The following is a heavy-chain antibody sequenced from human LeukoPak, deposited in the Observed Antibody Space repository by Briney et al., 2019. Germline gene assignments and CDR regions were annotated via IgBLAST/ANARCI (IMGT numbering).Heavy chain of an antibody. D-gene: IGHD3-22*01. V-gene: IGHV3-23*01. CDR2: ISGSGGST. J-gene: IGHJ4*02. CDR1: GFTFSSYA. Sequence: GGSLRLSCAASGFTFSSYAMSWVRQAPGKGLEWVSAISGSGGSTYYADSVKGRFTISRDNSKNTLYLQMNSLRAEDTAVYYCAKDMTIIVVVTLFDYWGQGTLVTVSS. CDR3: AKDMTIIVVVTLFDY.